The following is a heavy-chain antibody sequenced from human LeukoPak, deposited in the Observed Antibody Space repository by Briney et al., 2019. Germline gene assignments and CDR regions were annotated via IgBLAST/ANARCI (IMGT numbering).Heavy chain of an antibody. CDR1: GGSISSYY. V-gene: IGHV4-59*08. J-gene: IGHJ3*02. Sequence: PSETLSLTCTVSGGSISSYYWNWIRQPPGKGLEWIGYIYYSGSTDYNPSLKSRVTISVDTSKNQFSLKLSSVTAADTAVYYCARAGGSSHDAFDIWGQGTMVTVSS. D-gene: IGHD2-15*01. CDR3: ARAGGSSHDAFDI. CDR2: IYYSGST.